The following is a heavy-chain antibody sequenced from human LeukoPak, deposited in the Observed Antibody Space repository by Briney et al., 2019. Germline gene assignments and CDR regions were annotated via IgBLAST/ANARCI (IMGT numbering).Heavy chain of an antibody. CDR2: INPSGSTT. Sequence: ASVKVSLKASGYTFTSYFMHWVRQAPGQGLEWLGMINPSGSTTTYAQKFQGRVTMTRDTSTSTVYMELSSLRSEGTAVYYCATETNDSWGQGTLVTVSS. CDR1: GYTFTSYF. V-gene: IGHV1-46*01. J-gene: IGHJ5*01. D-gene: IGHD1-1*01. CDR3: ATETNDS.